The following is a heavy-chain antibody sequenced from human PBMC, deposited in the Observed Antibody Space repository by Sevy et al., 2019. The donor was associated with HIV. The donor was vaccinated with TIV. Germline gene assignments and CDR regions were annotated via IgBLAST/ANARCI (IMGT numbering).Heavy chain of an antibody. CDR2: IYHSGST. CDR3: ARDDSALYSYGLDL. CDR1: GGSISSSNW. V-gene: IGHV4-4*02. J-gene: IGHJ6*02. Sequence: SETLSLTCVVSGGSISSSNWWSWVRQPPGKGLEWIGEIYHSGSTNYNTSLESRVSISIDKSKNHFSLKVNSVTAADTAVYYCARDDSALYSYGLDLWGQGTTVTVSS. D-gene: IGHD2-21*01.